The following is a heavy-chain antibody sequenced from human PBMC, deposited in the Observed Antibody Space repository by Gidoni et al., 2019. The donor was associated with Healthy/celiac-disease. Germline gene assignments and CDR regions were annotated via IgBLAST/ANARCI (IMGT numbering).Heavy chain of an antibody. CDR1: GCTLSSDS. CDR2: ISSSSSYI. V-gene: IGHV3-21*01. D-gene: IGHD4-17*01. J-gene: IGHJ4*02. Sequence: EVQLVECGGGLVKPGGSRRLSSAASGCTLSSDSMNWVRQAPGKGLEWVSSISSSSSYISYADSVKGRFTISRDNAKNSLYLQMNSLRAEDTAVYYCARDSPDYGDYGWAVYFDYWGQGTLVTVSS. CDR3: ARDSPDYGDYGWAVYFDY.